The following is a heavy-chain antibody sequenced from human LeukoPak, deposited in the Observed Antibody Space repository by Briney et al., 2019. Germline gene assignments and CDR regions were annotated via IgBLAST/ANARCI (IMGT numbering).Heavy chain of an antibody. V-gene: IGHV4-4*07. CDR1: GGSIISYY. D-gene: IGHD3-22*01. Sequence: SETLSLTCTLSGGSIISYYWSWVRQSAGKGLEWIGRIYPSGSTEYNTSLKSRVTMSVDMSKKQFSLKLTSVTAADTAVYYCARLKFYDSTGYTPGYYMDVWGKGTTVTVSS. CDR3: ARLKFYDSTGYTPGYYMDV. CDR2: IYPSGST. J-gene: IGHJ6*03.